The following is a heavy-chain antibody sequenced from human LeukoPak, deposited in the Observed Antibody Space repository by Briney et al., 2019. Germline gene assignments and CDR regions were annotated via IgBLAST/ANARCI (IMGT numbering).Heavy chain of an antibody. D-gene: IGHD5-18*01. V-gene: IGHV1-69*05. J-gene: IGHJ6*02. CDR3: ARDPQLWLPEVDYGMDV. Sequence: ASVKVSCKASGGTFSSYAISWVRQAPGQGLEWMGGIIPIFGTANYAQKFQGRVTITTDESTSTAYMELSSLRSEDTAVYYCARDPQLWLPEVDYGMDVWGQGTTVTVSS. CDR2: IIPIFGTA. CDR1: GGTFSSYA.